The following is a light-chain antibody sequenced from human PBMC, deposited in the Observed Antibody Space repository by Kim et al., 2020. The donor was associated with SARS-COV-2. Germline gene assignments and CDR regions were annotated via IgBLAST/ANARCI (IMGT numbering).Light chain of an antibody. V-gene: IGKV3-15*01. CDR2: GAS. CDR3: QQYNNWPYT. CDR1: QSVSSN. Sequence: EIVMTQSPATLSVSPGERATLSCRASQSVSSNLAWYQQKPGQAPRLLIYGASTRATGIPARFSGSGSGTEFALTISSLQSEDFAVYDCQQYNNWPYTFGQGTKLEI. J-gene: IGKJ2*01.